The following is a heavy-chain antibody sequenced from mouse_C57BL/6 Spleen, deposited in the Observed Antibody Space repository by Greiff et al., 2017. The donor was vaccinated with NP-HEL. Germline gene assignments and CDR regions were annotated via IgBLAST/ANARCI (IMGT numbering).Heavy chain of an antibody. CDR3: TRRGYYSNYVPAMDY. Sequence: VQLQQSGAELVRPGASVTLSCKASGYTFTDYEMHWVKQTPVHGLEWIGAIDPETGGTAYNQKFKGKAILTADKSSSTAYMELRSLTSEDSAVYYCTRRGYYSNYVPAMDYWGQGTSVTVSS. V-gene: IGHV1-15*01. CDR2: IDPETGGT. J-gene: IGHJ4*01. CDR1: GYTFTDYE. D-gene: IGHD2-5*01.